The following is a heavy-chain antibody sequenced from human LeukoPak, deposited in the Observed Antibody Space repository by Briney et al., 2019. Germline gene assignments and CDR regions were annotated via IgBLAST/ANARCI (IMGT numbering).Heavy chain of an antibody. CDR3: ARDVEPAAPEYFQH. CDR1: GFTFSSYA. J-gene: IGHJ1*01. Sequence: GGSLRLSCAASGFTFSSYAMHWVRQAPGKGLEWVAVISYDGSNKYYADSVKGRFTISRDNSKNTLYLQMNSLRAEDTAVYYCARDVEPAAPEYFQHWGQGALVTVSS. CDR2: ISYDGSNK. D-gene: IGHD2-2*01. V-gene: IGHV3-30-3*01.